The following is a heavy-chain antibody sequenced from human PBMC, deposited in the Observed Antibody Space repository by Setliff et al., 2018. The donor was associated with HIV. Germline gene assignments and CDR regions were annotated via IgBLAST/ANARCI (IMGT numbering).Heavy chain of an antibody. CDR2: INPYDSDT. Sequence: GESLKISCKGSGYSFNSYWIGWVRQMPRKGMEWMGIINPYDSDTRCSPSFQGQVTISADKSNSTAYLQWSSRKASDPAMDYCARGSSSLNNDGFDIWGKGTMVTVSS. CDR1: GYSFNSYW. V-gene: IGHV5-51*01. D-gene: IGHD6-13*01. CDR3: ARGSSSLNNDGFDI. J-gene: IGHJ3*02.